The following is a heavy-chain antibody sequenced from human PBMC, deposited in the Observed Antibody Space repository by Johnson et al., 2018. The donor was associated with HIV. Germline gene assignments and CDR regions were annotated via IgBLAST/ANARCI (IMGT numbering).Heavy chain of an antibody. Sequence: QVQLVESGGGVVQPGRSLRLSCAASGFTFSSYGMHWVRQAPGKGLEWVAVIWYDGSNKYYADSVKGRFTISRDNSKNTLYLQMNSLRAEDTAVYYCARVYSGSFRPTKGNDVFDMWGQGTKITVSS. CDR1: GFTFSSYG. J-gene: IGHJ3*02. CDR3: ARVYSGSFRPTKGNDVFDM. CDR2: IWYDGSNK. V-gene: IGHV3-33*01. D-gene: IGHD1-26*01.